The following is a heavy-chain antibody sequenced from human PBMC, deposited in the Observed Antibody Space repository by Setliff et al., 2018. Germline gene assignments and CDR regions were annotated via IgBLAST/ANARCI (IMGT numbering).Heavy chain of an antibody. D-gene: IGHD2-8*01. Sequence: SETLSLTCTVSGGSISSYYWSWIRQPPGKGLEWIGYIDYSGSTNYNPSLKSRVTISLDTSKNQFSLQLSSVTAADTAVYYCAREDGPNYYYYYMGIWGKGTTVTVSS. CDR2: IDYSGST. J-gene: IGHJ6*03. CDR1: GGSISSYY. CDR3: AREDGPNYYYYYMGI. V-gene: IGHV4-59*01.